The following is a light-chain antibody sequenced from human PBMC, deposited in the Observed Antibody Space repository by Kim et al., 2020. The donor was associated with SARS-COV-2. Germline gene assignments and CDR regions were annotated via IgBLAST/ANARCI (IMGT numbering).Light chain of an antibody. CDR3: YSAADNKVI. CDR2: KDT. Sequence: VSPGQTARIPCSGDGLAKKFVRWSQQKPGQAPLVVIYKDTQRPSGIPERFSGSSSGTTVTLTISGARVEDEADYYCYSAADNKVIFGGGTKLTVL. CDR1: GLAKKF. J-gene: IGLJ2*01. V-gene: IGLV3-27*01.